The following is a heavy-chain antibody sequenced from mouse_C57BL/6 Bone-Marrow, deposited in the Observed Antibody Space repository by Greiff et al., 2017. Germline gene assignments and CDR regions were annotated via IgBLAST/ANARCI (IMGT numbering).Heavy chain of an antibody. D-gene: IGHD1-1*01. CDR2: IHPNSGST. V-gene: IGHV1-64*01. J-gene: IGHJ1*03. Sequence: QVQLQQPGAELVKPGASVKLSCKASGYTFTSYWMHWVKQRPGQGLEWIGMIHPNSGSTNYNEKFKSKATLTVDKSSSTAYMQLSSPTSEDSAVYYCARDYGSSLYWYFDVWGTGTTVTVSS. CDR1: GYTFTSYW. CDR3: ARDYGSSLYWYFDV.